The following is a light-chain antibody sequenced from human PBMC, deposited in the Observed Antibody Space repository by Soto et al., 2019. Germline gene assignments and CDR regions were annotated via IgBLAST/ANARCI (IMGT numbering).Light chain of an antibody. CDR2: GAS. Sequence: IVLTQSPGTLSLSPGERATLSCRASRSVNNNFLAWYQQKPGQAPRLLIYGASSRATGIPDRFSGSGSGTDFTLTISRLEPEDFALYYCQQYGSSPDTFGQGTKLEI. V-gene: IGKV3-20*01. CDR1: RSVNNNF. CDR3: QQYGSSPDT. J-gene: IGKJ2*01.